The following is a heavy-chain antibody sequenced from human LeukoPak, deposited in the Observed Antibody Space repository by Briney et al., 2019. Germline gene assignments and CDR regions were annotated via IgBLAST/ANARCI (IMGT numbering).Heavy chain of an antibody. CDR1: GFTFSSYG. J-gene: IGHJ4*02. Sequence: GGSLRLSCAASGFTFSSYGMSWVRQAPGKGLEWVSYITTSDRTIYYADSVKGRFTISRDNAKNLLYLQINSLRAEDTAVYYCARETDSTLFDYWGQGTLVTVSS. V-gene: IGHV3-48*04. CDR3: ARETDSTLFDY. D-gene: IGHD2-2*01. CDR2: ITTSDRTI.